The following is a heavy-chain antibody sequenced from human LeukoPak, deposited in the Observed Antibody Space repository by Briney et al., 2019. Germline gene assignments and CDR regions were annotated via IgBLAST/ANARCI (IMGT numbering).Heavy chain of an antibody. CDR2: ISSSSSYI. CDR1: GFTFSGYS. Sequence: GGSLRLSCAASGFTFSGYSMNWVRQAPGKGLEWVSSISSSSSYIYYADSVKGRFTISRDNAKNSLYLQMNSLRAEDTAVYYCARVYYYDSSGYYDYYYYMDVWGKGTTVTVSS. V-gene: IGHV3-21*01. J-gene: IGHJ6*03. D-gene: IGHD3-22*01. CDR3: ARVYYYDSSGYYDYYYYMDV.